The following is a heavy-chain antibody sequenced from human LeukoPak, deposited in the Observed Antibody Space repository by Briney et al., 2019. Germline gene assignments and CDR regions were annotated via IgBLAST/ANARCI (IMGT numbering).Heavy chain of an antibody. D-gene: IGHD5-18*01. Sequence: ASVKVSCKASGGTFSSYAISWVRQAPGQGLEWMGGIIPIFGTANCAQKFQGRVTITADKSTSTAYMELSSLRSEDTAVYYCARDIAAGGIQLRWFDPWGQGTLVTVSS. V-gene: IGHV1-69*06. CDR3: ARDIAAGGIQLRWFDP. J-gene: IGHJ5*02. CDR1: GGTFSSYA. CDR2: IIPIFGTA.